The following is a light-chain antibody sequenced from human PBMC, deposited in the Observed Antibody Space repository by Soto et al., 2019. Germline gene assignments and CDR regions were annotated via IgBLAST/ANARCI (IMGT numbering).Light chain of an antibody. V-gene: IGLV2-14*01. CDR3: SSYTPSGTPV. CDR2: EVS. CDR1: SSDVGGYNY. J-gene: IGLJ3*02. Sequence: QSALTQPASVSGSPGQTITISCTGTSSDVGGYNYLSWYQKHPGKAPKVMIYEVSNRPSGVSNRFSGSKSGNPASLTISGLQAEDEADYFCSSYTPSGTPVFGGGTKLTVL.